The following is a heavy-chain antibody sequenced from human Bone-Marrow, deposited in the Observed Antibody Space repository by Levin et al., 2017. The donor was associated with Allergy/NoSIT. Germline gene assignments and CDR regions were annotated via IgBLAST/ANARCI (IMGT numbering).Heavy chain of an antibody. CDR3: AREGYCSSTSCYAYYFDY. J-gene: IGHJ4*02. V-gene: IGHV3-30-3*01. Sequence: PGGSLRLSCAASGFTFSSYAMHWVRQAPGKGLEWVAVISYDGSNKYYADSVKGRFTISRDNSKNTLYLQMNSLRAEDTAVYYCAREGYCSSTSCYAYYFDYWGQGTLVTVSS. CDR1: GFTFSSYA. D-gene: IGHD2-2*01. CDR2: ISYDGSNK.